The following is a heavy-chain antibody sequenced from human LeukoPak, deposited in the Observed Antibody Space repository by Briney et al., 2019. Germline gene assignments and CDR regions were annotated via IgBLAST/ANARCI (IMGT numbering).Heavy chain of an antibody. CDR2: ISYDGSNK. CDR1: GFTFSSYG. J-gene: IGHJ4*02. CDR3: AKPRELLRYYFDY. V-gene: IGHV3-30*18. Sequence: GRSLRLSCAASGFTFSSYGMHWVRQAPGKGLEWVAVISYDGSNKYYADSVKGRFTISRDNSKNTLYLQMNSLRAEDTAVYYCAKPRELLRYYFDYWGQGTLVTVSS. D-gene: IGHD1-26*01.